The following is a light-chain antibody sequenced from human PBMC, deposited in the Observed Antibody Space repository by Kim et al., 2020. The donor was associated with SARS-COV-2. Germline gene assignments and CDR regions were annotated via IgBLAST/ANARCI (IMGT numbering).Light chain of an antibody. J-gene: IGKJ3*01. V-gene: IGKV3-20*01. CDR2: GAS. CDR1: ESINHDY. Sequence: SPGEGATLSCRASESINHDYLAWYQQRPGQTPRLLISGASSRATGIPHRFTGSGSGTDFTLTISGVEPEDFAVYYCLQYGGSSFTFGPGTKVDIE. CDR3: LQYGGSSFT.